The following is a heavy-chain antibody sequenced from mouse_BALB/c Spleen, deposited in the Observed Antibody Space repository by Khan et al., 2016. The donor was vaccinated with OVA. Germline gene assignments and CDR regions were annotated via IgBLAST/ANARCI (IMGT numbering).Heavy chain of an antibody. V-gene: IGHV3-8*02. J-gene: IGHJ4*01. CDR1: GDSITSGF. Sequence: EVQLQQSGPSLVKPSQTLSLTCSVTGDSITSGFWNWIRKFPGNKFEYLGYITYSGNIYYNPSLKSRISITRDTSTSQSYLQLNSVTTEDTATYYCARSYGSWAMDYWGQGTSVTVSS. CDR3: ARSYGSWAMDY. CDR2: ITYSGNI. D-gene: IGHD1-1*01.